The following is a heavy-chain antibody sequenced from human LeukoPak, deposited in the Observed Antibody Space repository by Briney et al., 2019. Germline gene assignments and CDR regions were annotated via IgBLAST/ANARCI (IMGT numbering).Heavy chain of an antibody. D-gene: IGHD4-23*01. J-gene: IGHJ4*02. V-gene: IGHV4-59*01. CDR3: AGDYGGSNFDY. CDR2: ISYSGST. CDR1: GGSISSYY. Sequence: SENLSLTCTVSGGSISSYYWSWNRQPPGKGLEWIGYISYSGSTNYNPSLKSRVTLSLDTSKNQFSLKLSSVTAADTAVYYCAGDYGGSNFDYWGQGTLVTVYS.